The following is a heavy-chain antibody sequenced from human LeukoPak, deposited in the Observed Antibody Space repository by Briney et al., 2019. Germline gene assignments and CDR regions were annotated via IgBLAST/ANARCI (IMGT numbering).Heavy chain of an antibody. CDR1: GFTFSSYA. Sequence: GGSLRLSCAASGFTFSSYAMSWVRQAPGKGLEWVSAISGSGGSTYYADSVKGRFTISRDNSKNTLYLQMNSLRAEDTAVYYCAKAYGSGSRPFPFDYWDQGTLVTVSS. CDR2: ISGSGGST. J-gene: IGHJ4*02. D-gene: IGHD3-10*01. CDR3: AKAYGSGSRPFPFDY. V-gene: IGHV3-23*01.